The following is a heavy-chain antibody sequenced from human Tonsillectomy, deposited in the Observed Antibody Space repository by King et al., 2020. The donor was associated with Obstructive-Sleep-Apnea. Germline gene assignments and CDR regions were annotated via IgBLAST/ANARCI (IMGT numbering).Heavy chain of an antibody. CDR2: IVAAATHT. CDR3: AFGSGSPGYFDY. V-gene: IGHV3-23*04. Sequence: VQLVESGGGLVQPGGSLRLSCDASGFTFSTYAMTWVRQAPAKGLEWVSTIVAAATHTYYADSVKGRFTISRDNSKNTLFLQMNSLRVEDTALYYCAFGSGSPGYFDYWGQGTLVTVSS. D-gene: IGHD1-26*01. J-gene: IGHJ4*02. CDR1: GFTFSTYA.